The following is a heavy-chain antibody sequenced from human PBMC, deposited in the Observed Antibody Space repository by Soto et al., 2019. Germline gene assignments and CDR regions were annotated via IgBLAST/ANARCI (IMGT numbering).Heavy chain of an antibody. CDR1: GGTFSSYA. Sequence: VSCKASGGTFSSYAISWVRQAPGQGLEWMGGIIPIFGTANYAQKFQGRVTITADESTSTAYMELSSLRSEDTAVYYCARSLGYYDFWSGYYTQGGFSPYFDYWGQGTLVTVSS. D-gene: IGHD3-3*01. J-gene: IGHJ4*02. CDR2: IIPIFGTA. V-gene: IGHV1-69*01. CDR3: ARSLGYYDFWSGYYTQGGFSPYFDY.